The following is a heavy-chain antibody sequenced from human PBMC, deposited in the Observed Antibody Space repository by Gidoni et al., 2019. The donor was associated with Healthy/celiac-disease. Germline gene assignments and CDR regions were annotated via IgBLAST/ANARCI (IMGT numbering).Heavy chain of an antibody. CDR3: ARDYFWSGYLGDVQNWFDP. J-gene: IGHJ5*02. CDR2: IYYSGST. Sequence: QVQLQESGPGLVKPSQTLSLTCTVSGGSISSGGDYWSWIRQHPGKGLEWIGSIYYSGSTYYTPSLKSRVTISVATSKNQFSLKLSSVTAADTAVYYCARDYFWSGYLGDVQNWFDPWGQGTLVTVSS. V-gene: IGHV4-31*03. D-gene: IGHD3-3*01. CDR1: GGSISSGGDY.